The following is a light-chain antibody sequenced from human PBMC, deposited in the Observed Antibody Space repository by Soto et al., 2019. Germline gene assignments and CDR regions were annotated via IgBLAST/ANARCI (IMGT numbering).Light chain of an antibody. CDR1: SEHSGYA. CDR2: VNSDGSH. V-gene: IGLV4-69*02. Sequence: QSVLTQAPSASASQGASVRLTCTLSSEHSGYAIAWHQQQPEKGPRFLMKVNSDGSHSKGDGTPDRFSGSSSGAERYLTISSLQSEDEADYYCQTWGTGIHVVFGGGTKVTVL. CDR3: QTWGTGIHVV. J-gene: IGLJ2*01.